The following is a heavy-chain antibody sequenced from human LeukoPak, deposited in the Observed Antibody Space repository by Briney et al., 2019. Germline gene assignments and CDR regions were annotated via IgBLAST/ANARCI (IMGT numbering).Heavy chain of an antibody. CDR1: GDSIDSGGSS. CDR2: IYNSGST. Sequence: SETLSLTCVVSGDSIDSGGSSWSWIRQAPGKGLEWIGYIYNSGSTFYNPSLESRLTISIDMSKNQMSMRLNSVTAADTAVYFCAKYSLSRETFQHWGQGTLVTVSS. J-gene: IGHJ1*01. D-gene: IGHD5/OR15-5a*01. V-gene: IGHV4-30-4*07. CDR3: AKYSLSRETFQH.